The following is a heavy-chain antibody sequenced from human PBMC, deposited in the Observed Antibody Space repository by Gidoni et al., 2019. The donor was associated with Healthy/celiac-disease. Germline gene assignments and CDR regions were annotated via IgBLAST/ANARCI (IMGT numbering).Heavy chain of an antibody. CDR3: ARGLLLWFGELLCWFDP. J-gene: IGHJ5*02. CDR1: GYTFTSYD. CDR2: MNPNSGNT. Sequence: QVQLVQSGAEVKKPGASVKVSCKASGYTFTSYDINWVRQATGQGLEWMGWMNPNSGNTGYAQKFQGRVTMTRNTSISTAYMELSSLRSEDTAVYYCARGLLLWFGELLCWFDPWGQGTLVTVSS. V-gene: IGHV1-8*01. D-gene: IGHD3-10*01.